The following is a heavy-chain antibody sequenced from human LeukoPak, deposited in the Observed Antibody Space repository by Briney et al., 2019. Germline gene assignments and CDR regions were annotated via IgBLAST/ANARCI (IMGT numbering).Heavy chain of an antibody. V-gene: IGHV3-30*01. D-gene: IGHD3-3*01. CDR1: GFTSSSYA. J-gene: IGHJ4*02. Sequence: GGSLRLSCAASGFTSSSYAMHWVRQAPGKGLEWGAVISYDGSNKYYADSVKGRFTISRDNSKNTLYLQMNSLRAEDTAVYYCAREFTYYDFWSGYYTSYYFDYWGQGTLVTVSS. CDR2: ISYDGSNK. CDR3: AREFTYYDFWSGYYTSYYFDY.